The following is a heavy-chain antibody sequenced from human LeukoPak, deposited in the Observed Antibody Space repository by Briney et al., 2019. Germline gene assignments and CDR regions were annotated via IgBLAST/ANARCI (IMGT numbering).Heavy chain of an antibody. Sequence: SETLSLTCTVSGYSISSGYYWGWIRQPPGKGLEWIGSIYHSGSTYYNPSLKSRVTISVDTSKNQFSLKLSSVTAADTAVYYCARSGRYDFTQLDYWGQGTLVTVSS. D-gene: IGHD3-3*01. CDR2: IYHSGST. J-gene: IGHJ4*02. CDR1: GYSISSGYY. V-gene: IGHV4-38-2*02. CDR3: ARSGRYDFTQLDY.